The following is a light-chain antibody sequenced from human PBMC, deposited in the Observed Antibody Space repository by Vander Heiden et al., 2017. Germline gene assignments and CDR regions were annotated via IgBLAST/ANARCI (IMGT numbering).Light chain of an antibody. V-gene: IGLV2-14*01. Sequence: QSALTQPASVSGSPGQSITLSCTGTSSDVGGYNYVSWYQQHPGKAPKLMIYEVSNRPSGGSNRFSGSKSGNTASLTISGLQAEDEADYYCSSYTSSSTRGVFGGGTKLTVL. CDR1: SSDVGGYNY. CDR2: EVS. CDR3: SSYTSSSTRGV. J-gene: IGLJ2*01.